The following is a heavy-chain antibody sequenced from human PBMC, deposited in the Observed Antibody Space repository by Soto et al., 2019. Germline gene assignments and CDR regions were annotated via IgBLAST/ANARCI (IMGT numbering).Heavy chain of an antibody. CDR3: ASSPGTTGNWFDP. D-gene: IGHD1-1*01. J-gene: IGHJ5*02. V-gene: IGHV4-59*01. CDR2: IYYSGST. Sequence: PSETLSLTCTVSGGSISSYYWSWIRQPPGKGLEWIGYIYYSGSTNYNPSLKSRVTITVDTSKNQFSLKLSSVTAADTAVYYCASSPGTTGNWFDPWGQGTLVTVSS. CDR1: GGSISSYY.